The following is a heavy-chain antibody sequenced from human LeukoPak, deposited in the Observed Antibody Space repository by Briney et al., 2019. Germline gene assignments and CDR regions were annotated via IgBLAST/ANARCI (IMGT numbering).Heavy chain of an antibody. CDR2: ISWNSGSI. J-gene: IGHJ6*03. CDR1: GFTFDDYA. CDR3: ANGVSGYDSYYYYYMDV. D-gene: IGHD5-12*01. Sequence: GGSLRLSCAASGFTFDDYAMHWVRQAPGKGLEWVSGISWNSGSIGYADSVKGRFTISRDNAKNTLYLQMNSLRAEDTAVYYCANGVSGYDSYYYYYMDVWGKGTTVTVSS. V-gene: IGHV3-9*01.